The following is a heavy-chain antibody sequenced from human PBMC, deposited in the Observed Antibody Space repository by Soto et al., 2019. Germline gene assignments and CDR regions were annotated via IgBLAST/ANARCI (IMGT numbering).Heavy chain of an antibody. V-gene: IGHV4-34*01. CDR3: ATVWARRYCTNGVCYTNYDYGMDV. Sequence: PSETLSLTCAVYGGSFSGYYWCWIRQPPRKGLEWVGESNHSGSTSYNPSLKSRGTISVDTPNNQFSLKLSSVTAADQAAYYRATVWARRYCTNGVCYTNYDYGMDVWGQGTTVTVSS. CDR1: GGSFSGYY. CDR2: SNHSGST. J-gene: IGHJ6*02. D-gene: IGHD2-8*01.